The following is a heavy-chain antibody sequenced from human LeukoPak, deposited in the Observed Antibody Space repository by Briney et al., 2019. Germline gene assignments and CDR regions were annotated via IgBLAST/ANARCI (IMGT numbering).Heavy chain of an antibody. V-gene: IGHV4-59*01. Sequence: SETLSLTCNVSGGSIRGYYWSWTRQPPGKGLEWIGYIYSSGSTNYNPSLKSRVIMSVDTSKNQFSLKVSSVTAADTAVYYCARVFDSGSRAYFYYMDVWGKGTTVTISS. J-gene: IGHJ6*03. D-gene: IGHD3-10*01. CDR2: IYSSGST. CDR3: ARVFDSGSRAYFYYMDV. CDR1: GGSIRGYY.